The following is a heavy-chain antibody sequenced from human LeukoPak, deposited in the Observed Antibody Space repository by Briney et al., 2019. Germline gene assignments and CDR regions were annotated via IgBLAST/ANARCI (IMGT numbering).Heavy chain of an antibody. CDR1: GYTFTGYY. CDR3: ASGLYSSSWYGY. D-gene: IGHD6-13*01. Sequence: ASVTVSCKASGYTFTGYYMHWVRQAPGQGLEWMGWINPNSGGTNYAQKFQSRVTMTRDTSISTAYMELSRLRSDDTAVYYCASGLYSSSWYGYWGQGTLVTVSS. V-gene: IGHV1-2*02. J-gene: IGHJ4*02. CDR2: INPNSGGT.